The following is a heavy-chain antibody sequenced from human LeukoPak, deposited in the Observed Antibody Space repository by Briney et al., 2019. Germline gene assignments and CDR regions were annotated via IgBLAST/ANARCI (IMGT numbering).Heavy chain of an antibody. CDR3: AREGYYYDSSGLRGNDY. D-gene: IGHD3-22*01. J-gene: IGHJ4*02. V-gene: IGHV4-4*07. Sequence: PSETLSLTCTVSGGSISSYYWSWIRQPAGKGLEWIGRIYTSGSTNYNPSLKSRVTMSVDTSKNQFSLKLSSVTAADTAVYYCAREGYYYDSSGLRGNDYWGQGTLVTVSS. CDR2: IYTSGST. CDR1: GGSISSYY.